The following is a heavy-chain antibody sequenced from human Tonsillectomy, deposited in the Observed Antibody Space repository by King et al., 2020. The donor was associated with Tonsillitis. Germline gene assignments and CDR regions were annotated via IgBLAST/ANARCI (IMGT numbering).Heavy chain of an antibody. D-gene: IGHD6-19*01. CDR3: AREGAGQDAFDI. CDR1: GFTFSSYW. V-gene: IGHV3-74*01. Sequence: VQLVESGGGLVQPGGSLRLSCAASGFTFSSYWMHWVRQAPGKGLVWVSRTNSDGSSTTYADSVKGRFTISRDNAKNTLYLQMNSLSAEDTAVYYCAREGAGQDAFDIWGQGTMVTVSS. J-gene: IGHJ3*02. CDR2: TNSDGSST.